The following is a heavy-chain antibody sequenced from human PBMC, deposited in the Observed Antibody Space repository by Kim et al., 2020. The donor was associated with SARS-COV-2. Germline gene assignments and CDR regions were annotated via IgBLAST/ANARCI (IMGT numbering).Heavy chain of an antibody. D-gene: IGHD1-26*01. V-gene: IGHV3-30*04. CDR2: ISYDGSNK. Sequence: GGSLRLSCAASGFTFRSYTMYWVRQAPGKGLEWVAVISYDGSNKYYADSVKGRFTISRDNSKNTLYLQMNSLRLEDTAMYYCARDPSSGSFYLSYFDYWGQGTLVTVSS. J-gene: IGHJ4*02. CDR1: GFTFRSYT. CDR3: ARDPSSGSFYLSYFDY.